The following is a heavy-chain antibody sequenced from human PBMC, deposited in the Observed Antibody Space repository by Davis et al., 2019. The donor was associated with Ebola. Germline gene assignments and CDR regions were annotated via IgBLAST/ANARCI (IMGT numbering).Heavy chain of an antibody. CDR1: GGSISSSSYY. Sequence: SETLSLTCTVSGGSISSSSYYWSWIRQPPGKGLEWIGEINHSGSSNYNPSLKSRVTISVDTSKNQFSLKLSSVTAADTAVYYCARGRKGYYYYGMDVWGQGTTVTVSS. CDR2: INHSGSS. J-gene: IGHJ6*02. CDR3: ARGRKGYYYYGMDV. V-gene: IGHV4-39*07.